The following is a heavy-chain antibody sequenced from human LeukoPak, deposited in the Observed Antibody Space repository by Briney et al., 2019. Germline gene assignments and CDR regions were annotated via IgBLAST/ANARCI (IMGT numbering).Heavy chain of an antibody. V-gene: IGHV4-61*02. Sequence: SQTLSLTCIVSGDSISRGSHYWRWIRQPAGKGLEWIGRVYTTGSTDYNPSLKRRVSISVDTSRNQFSLRVNSVTAADTAVYYCARGTGSDFESWGQGTLVTVSS. CDR1: GDSISRGSHY. CDR3: ARGTGSDFES. J-gene: IGHJ4*02. D-gene: IGHD2-2*01. CDR2: VYTTGST.